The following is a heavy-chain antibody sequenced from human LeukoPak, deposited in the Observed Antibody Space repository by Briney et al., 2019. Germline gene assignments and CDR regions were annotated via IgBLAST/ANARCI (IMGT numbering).Heavy chain of an antibody. CDR3: ARHSNYGSGSHSNWFDP. J-gene: IGHJ5*02. CDR2: IYYSGST. V-gene: IGHV4-59*08. CDR1: GGSISSYY. Sequence: SETLSLTCTVSGGSISSYYWSWIRQPPGKGLEWIGYIYYSGSTNYNPSLKSRVTISVDTSKNQFSLKLSSVTAADTAVYYCARHSNYGSGSHSNWFDPWGQGTLVTVSS. D-gene: IGHD3-10*01.